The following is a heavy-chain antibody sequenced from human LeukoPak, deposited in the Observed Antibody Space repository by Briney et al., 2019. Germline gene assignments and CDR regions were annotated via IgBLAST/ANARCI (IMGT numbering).Heavy chain of an antibody. Sequence: PSETLSLTCTVSGGSISSGGYYWSWIRQHPGKGLEWIGYIYYGGSTYYNPSLKSRVTISVDTSKNQFSLKLSSVTAADTAVYYCARSGSTPNHDSSGSRGWLYYFDYWGQGTLVTVSS. CDR1: GGSISSGGYY. CDR2: IYYGGST. V-gene: IGHV4-31*03. D-gene: IGHD3-22*01. CDR3: ARSGSTPNHDSSGSRGWLYYFDY. J-gene: IGHJ4*02.